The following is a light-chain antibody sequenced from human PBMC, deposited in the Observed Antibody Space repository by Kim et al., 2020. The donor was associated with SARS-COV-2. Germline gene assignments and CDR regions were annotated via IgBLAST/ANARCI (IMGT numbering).Light chain of an antibody. CDR1: QSANSN. CDR2: GAS. CDR3: QQYNNWPLT. J-gene: IGKJ4*01. Sequence: EIVMTQSPATLSVSPGERATLSCRASQSANSNLAWYQQKPGQAPRLLIYGASSRATGIPARFSGSGSVTEFTLTISSLQSEDFAVYYCQQYNNWPLTFGGGTKVDIK. V-gene: IGKV3-15*01.